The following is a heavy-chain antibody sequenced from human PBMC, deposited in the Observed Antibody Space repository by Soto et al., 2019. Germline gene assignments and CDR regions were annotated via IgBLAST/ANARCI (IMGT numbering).Heavy chain of an antibody. V-gene: IGHV3-23*01. Sequence: PGGSLRLSCAASGFTFSSYPMNWVRQAPGKGLEWVSAITGSGESTYYTDSVKGRFTISRDNSKNTLYLQMNSLRAEDTAVYYCAKGITMIVVVIKDYGMDVWGQGTTVTVSS. J-gene: IGHJ6*02. D-gene: IGHD3-22*01. CDR2: ITGSGEST. CDR3: AKGITMIVVVIKDYGMDV. CDR1: GFTFSSYP.